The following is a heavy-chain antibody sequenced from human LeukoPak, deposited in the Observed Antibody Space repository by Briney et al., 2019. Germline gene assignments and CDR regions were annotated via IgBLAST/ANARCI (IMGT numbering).Heavy chain of an antibody. D-gene: IGHD3-9*01. CDR1: GYTFSSYA. CDR2: INAGNGNT. CDR3: ARDPPSDWLRNCYGMDV. V-gene: IGHV1-3*01. Sequence: ASVKVSCKASGYTFSSYAMHWVRQAPGQRLEWMGWINAGNGNTKYSQKFQGRVTITRDTSASTAYMELSSLRSEDTAVYYCARDPPSDWLRNCYGMDVWGQGTTVTVSS. J-gene: IGHJ6*02.